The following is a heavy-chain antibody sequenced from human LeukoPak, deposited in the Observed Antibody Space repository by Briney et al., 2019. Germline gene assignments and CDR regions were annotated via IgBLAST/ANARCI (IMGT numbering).Heavy chain of an antibody. J-gene: IGHJ4*02. CDR1: GFTFSSYS. CDR3: ARDFSPQYYYDSSGYYLDY. Sequence: GGSLKLSCAASGFTFSSYSMNWVRQAPGEGLEWVSYISSSSSTIYYADSVKGRFTISRDNAKNSLYLQMNSLRAEDTAVYYCARDFSPQYYYDSSGYYLDYWGQGTLVTVSS. CDR2: ISSSSSTI. D-gene: IGHD3-22*01. V-gene: IGHV3-48*01.